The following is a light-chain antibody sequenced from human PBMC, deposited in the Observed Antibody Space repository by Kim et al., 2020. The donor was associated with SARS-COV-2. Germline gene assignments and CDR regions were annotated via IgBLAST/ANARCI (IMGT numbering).Light chain of an antibody. Sequence: ALGQTVRIKCQGDSLRTYYASWYKQKPGQAPVLVIYGENNRPSGIPDRFSGSSSGNTASLTITGAQAEDEADYFCNSRDSSGNSYFFGTGTKVTVL. CDR2: GEN. CDR3: NSRDSSGNSYF. V-gene: IGLV3-19*01. J-gene: IGLJ1*01. CDR1: SLRTYY.